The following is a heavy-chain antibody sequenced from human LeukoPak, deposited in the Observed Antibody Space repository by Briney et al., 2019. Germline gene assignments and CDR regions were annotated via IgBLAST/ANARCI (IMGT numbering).Heavy chain of an antibody. V-gene: IGHV3-33*01. Sequence: GGSLRLSCAASGFSFSAYGVHWVRQAPGKGLEWVAVIWYDGSSKDYADSVKGRFTFSRDNSRNTLYLQMNSLTVEDTAVYYCARSQSSSLIDYWGQGTLVTVSS. CDR1: GFSFSAYG. J-gene: IGHJ4*02. D-gene: IGHD6-13*01. CDR3: ARSQSSSLIDY. CDR2: IWYDGSSK.